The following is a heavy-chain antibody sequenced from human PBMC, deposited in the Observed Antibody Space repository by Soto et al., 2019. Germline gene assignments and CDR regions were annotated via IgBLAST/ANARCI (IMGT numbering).Heavy chain of an antibody. CDR3: ARDLFGDDFWSGYYDYYYYYMDV. CDR2: IKQDGSEK. Sequence: GGSLRLSCAASGFTFSSYWMSWVRQAPGKGLEWVANIKQDGSEKYYVDSVKGRFTISRDNAKNSLYLQMNSLRAEDTAVYYCARDLFGDDFWSGYYDYYYYYMDVWGKGTTVTVSS. CDR1: GFTFSSYW. J-gene: IGHJ6*03. V-gene: IGHV3-7*01. D-gene: IGHD3-3*01.